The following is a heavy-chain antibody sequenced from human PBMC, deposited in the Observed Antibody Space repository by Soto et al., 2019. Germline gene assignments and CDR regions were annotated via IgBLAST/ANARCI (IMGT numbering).Heavy chain of an antibody. J-gene: IGHJ4*02. CDR3: ARSLAVPGPHMDY. D-gene: IGHD6-19*01. CDR1: GGSISGSY. CDR2: VYYTGST. Sequence: PSETLSLTCSVSGGSISGSYWSWIRQSPGKGLEWLGYVYYTGSTNYSPSLRSRVSISVDTSKNEFSLRLSSVTAADTAVYFCARSLAVPGPHMDYWGQGTQVTVSA. V-gene: IGHV4-59*01.